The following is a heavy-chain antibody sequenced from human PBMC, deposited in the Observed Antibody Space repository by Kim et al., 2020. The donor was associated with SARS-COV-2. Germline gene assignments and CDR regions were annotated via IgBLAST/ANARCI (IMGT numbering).Heavy chain of an antibody. Sequence: ASVKVSCKASGYTFTSYGISWVRQAPGQGLEWMGWISAYNGNTNYAQKLQGRVTMTTDTSTSTAYMELRSLRSDDTAVYYCARAHMVRGGYYYYYYGMDVWGQGTTVTVSS. CDR3: ARAHMVRGGYYYYYYGMDV. J-gene: IGHJ6*02. D-gene: IGHD3-10*01. CDR1: GYTFTSYG. V-gene: IGHV1-18*01. CDR2: ISAYNGNT.